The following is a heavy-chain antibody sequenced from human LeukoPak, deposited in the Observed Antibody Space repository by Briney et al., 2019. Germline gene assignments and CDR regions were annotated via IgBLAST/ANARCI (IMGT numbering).Heavy chain of an antibody. V-gene: IGHV4-59*01. CDR1: GGSLRSYY. CDR3: ARESLESSLHY. CDR2: IYYSGST. Sequence: KPSEPLSLTCTVSGGSLRSYYWSWIRQPPGKGLEWIGYIYYSGSTNYNPSLKSRVTISLDTSKNQFSLRLSAVTAADTAVYYCARESLESSLHYWGQGTLVTVSS. D-gene: IGHD3-3*01. J-gene: IGHJ4*02.